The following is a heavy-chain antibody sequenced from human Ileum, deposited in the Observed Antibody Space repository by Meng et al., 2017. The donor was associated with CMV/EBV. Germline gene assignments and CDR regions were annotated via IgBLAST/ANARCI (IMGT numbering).Heavy chain of an antibody. V-gene: IGHV4-59*01. D-gene: IGHD6-19*01. Sequence: SETLSLTCTVSGDSISSYYWSWIRQPPGKGLEWIGYIHYTGTTNYNPSLKSRVTISVDTSKNQFSLKLSSVTAADTAVYYCARVFSSGWSYGMDVWGQGTTVTVSS. CDR3: ARVFSSGWSYGMDV. J-gene: IGHJ6*02. CDR1: GDSISSYY. CDR2: IHYTGTT.